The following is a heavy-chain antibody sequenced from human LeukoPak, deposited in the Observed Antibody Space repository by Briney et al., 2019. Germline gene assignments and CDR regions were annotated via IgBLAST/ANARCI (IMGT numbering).Heavy chain of an antibody. V-gene: IGHV4-34*01. D-gene: IGHD5-24*01. Sequence: SETLSLTCAVFGGSFSGYYWSWIRQPPGKGLEYIGEINQSGSTDYNPSLKSRVTLSVDTSKNQFSLRLSSVTAADTAVYYCTRVRRDGSNPYYYYYYYMDVWGKGTTVTVSS. CDR1: GGSFSGYY. CDR3: TRVRRDGSNPYYYYYYYMDV. J-gene: IGHJ6*03. CDR2: INQSGST.